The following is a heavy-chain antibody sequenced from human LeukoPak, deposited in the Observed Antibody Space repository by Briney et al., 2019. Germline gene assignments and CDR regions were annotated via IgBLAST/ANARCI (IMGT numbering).Heavy chain of an antibody. CDR3: VRGDRYDY. D-gene: IGHD1-14*01. Sequence: PGGSLRLSCAASGFRFSSYEMNWVRQAPGRGLEWVSYIGNTGRTIYYVDSVKGRFTVSRDNAKNSLYLQMNSLRAVDTAIYYCVRGDRYDYWGQGTLATVSS. CDR2: IGNTGRTI. J-gene: IGHJ4*02. V-gene: IGHV3-48*03. CDR1: GFRFSSYE.